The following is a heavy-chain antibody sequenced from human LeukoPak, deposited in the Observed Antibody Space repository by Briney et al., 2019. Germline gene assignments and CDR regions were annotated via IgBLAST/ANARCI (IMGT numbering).Heavy chain of an antibody. CDR1: GGSISSYY. CDR2: IYYSGST. CDR3: ARDTDAYYYDSSGLYAFDI. D-gene: IGHD3-22*01. J-gene: IGHJ3*02. V-gene: IGHV4-59*01. Sequence: SETLSLTCTVSGGSISSYYWSWIRQPPGQGLEWIGYIYYSGSTNYNPSLKSRVTISVDTSKNQFSLKLSSVTAADTAVYYCARDTDAYYYDSSGLYAFDIWGQGTMVTVSS.